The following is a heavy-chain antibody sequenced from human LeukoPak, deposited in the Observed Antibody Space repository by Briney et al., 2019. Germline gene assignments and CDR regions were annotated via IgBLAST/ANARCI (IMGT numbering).Heavy chain of an antibody. Sequence: GGSLRLSCAASGFTFETHSMNWVRQAPGKGLEWVSYINSRSRVIYYADSVKGRFTISRDNAKNSLYLQMNSLRAEDTAVYYCAELGITMIGGVWGKGTTVTISS. CDR3: AELGITMIGGV. V-gene: IGHV3-48*01. J-gene: IGHJ6*04. CDR2: INSRSRVI. CDR1: GFTFETHS. D-gene: IGHD3-10*02.